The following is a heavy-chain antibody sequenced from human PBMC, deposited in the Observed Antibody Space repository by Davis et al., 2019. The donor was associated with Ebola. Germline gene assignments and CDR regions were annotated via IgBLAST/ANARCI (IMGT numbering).Heavy chain of an antibody. CDR3: AGYGDYFLG. V-gene: IGHV4-39*07. D-gene: IGHD4-17*01. Sequence: SETLSLTCTVSGGSISSSSYYWGWIRQPPGKGLEWIGTIYYSGSTYYNPSLKSRVTISVDRSKNQFSLKLSSVTAADTAVYYCAGYGDYFLGWGQGTLVTVSS. CDR1: GGSISSSSYY. J-gene: IGHJ4*02. CDR2: IYYSGST.